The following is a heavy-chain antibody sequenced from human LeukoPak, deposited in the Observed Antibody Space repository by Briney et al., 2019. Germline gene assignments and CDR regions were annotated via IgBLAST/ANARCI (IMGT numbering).Heavy chain of an antibody. CDR3: AKDCSSTSCYSYY. CDR2: ISGSGGST. Sequence: GGSLRLSCAASGFTFSSYAMSWVRQAPGKGLEWVSAISGSGGSTYYADSVKGRFTISRDNSKNTLYLRMNSLRAEDTAVYYCAKDCSSTSCYSYYWGQGTLVTVSS. CDR1: GFTFSSYA. D-gene: IGHD2-2*01. J-gene: IGHJ4*02. V-gene: IGHV3-23*01.